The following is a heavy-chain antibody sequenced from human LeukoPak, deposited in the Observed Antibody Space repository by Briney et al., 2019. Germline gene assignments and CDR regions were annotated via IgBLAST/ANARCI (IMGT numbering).Heavy chain of an antibody. D-gene: IGHD2-15*01. CDR3: ARHTYCSGISCFLYYFDY. Sequence: SETLSLTCTVSGGSISSYYGSWIRQPPGKGREWSGYIYYSGSTNYNTSLKSRVTISVDTSKTPFSLTLSSVPAADTAVYYCARHTYCSGISCFLYYFDYWGQGTLVTVSS. V-gene: IGHV4-59*08. CDR2: IYYSGST. CDR1: GGSISSYY. J-gene: IGHJ4*02.